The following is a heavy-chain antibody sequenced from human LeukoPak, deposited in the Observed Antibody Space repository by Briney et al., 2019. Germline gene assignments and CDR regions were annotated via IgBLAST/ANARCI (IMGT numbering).Heavy chain of an antibody. D-gene: IGHD6-19*01. CDR3: ARDPSNSSGWYQYFDL. CDR1: GYTFTSHG. J-gene: IGHJ2*01. CDR2: INGYNGNT. Sequence: GASVKVSCKASGYTFTSHGISWVRQAPGQGLEWMGWINGYNGNTNYAQKPQGRVTMTTDTSTSTAYMELRSLRSDDTAVYYCARDPSNSSGWYQYFDLWGRGTLVTVSS. V-gene: IGHV1-18*01.